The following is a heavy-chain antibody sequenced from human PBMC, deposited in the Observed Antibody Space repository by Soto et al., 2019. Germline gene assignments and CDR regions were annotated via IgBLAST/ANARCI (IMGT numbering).Heavy chain of an antibody. D-gene: IGHD3-10*01. V-gene: IGHV1-18*01. CDR3: EGDQYYYGSGSYPLDY. Sequence: GASVKVSCKASGYTFTSYGISWVRQAPGQGLEWMGWISAYNGNTNYAQKLQGRVTMTTDTSTSTAYMEMRSLRSDDKAVYYSEGDQYYYGSGSYPLDYWGQGTLVTVSS. J-gene: IGHJ4*02. CDR2: ISAYNGNT. CDR1: GYTFTSYG.